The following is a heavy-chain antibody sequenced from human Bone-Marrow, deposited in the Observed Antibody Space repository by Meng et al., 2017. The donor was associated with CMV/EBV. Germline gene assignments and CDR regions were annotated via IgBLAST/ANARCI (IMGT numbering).Heavy chain of an antibody. D-gene: IGHD2-15*01. CDR3: AGGYCSGGSCYSHNRNYYYGMDV. CDR2: FDPEDGET. V-gene: IGHV1-24*01. Sequence: ASVKVSCKVSGYTLTELSMHWVRQAPGKGLEWMGGFDPEDGETIYAQKFQGRVTMTEDTSTDTAYMELSSLRSEDTAVYYCAGGYCSGGSCYSHNRNYYYGMDVWGQGTTVTVSS. J-gene: IGHJ6*02. CDR1: GYTLTELS.